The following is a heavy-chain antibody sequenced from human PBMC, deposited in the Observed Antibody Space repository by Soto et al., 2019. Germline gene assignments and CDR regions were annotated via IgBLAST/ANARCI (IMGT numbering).Heavy chain of an antibody. J-gene: IGHJ4*02. D-gene: IGHD3-9*01. CDR2: IYYSGST. V-gene: IGHV4-59*08. CDR1: GGSISSYY. Sequence: PSETLSLTCTVSGGSISSYYWSWIRQPPGKGLEWIGYIYYSGSTNYNPSLKSRVTISVDTSKNQFSLKLSSVTAADTAVYYCARHVAYYDILTGYSSPYYFDYWGQGTLVTVSS. CDR3: ARHVAYYDILTGYSSPYYFDY.